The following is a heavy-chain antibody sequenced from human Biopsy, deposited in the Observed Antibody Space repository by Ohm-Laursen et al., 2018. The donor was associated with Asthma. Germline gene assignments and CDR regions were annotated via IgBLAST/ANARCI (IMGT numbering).Heavy chain of an antibody. Sequence: TLSLTCAVSGDSIDSGDYSWTWIRQSPGVGLEWIGYIYRNGATYYNPPLKNRVTISIDRSKNQFSLRLRSVTAADTAVYYCARGWNCGGDCYSLDSWGQGTLVTVSS. CDR2: IYRNGAT. V-gene: IGHV4-30-2*06. CDR3: ARGWNCGGDCYSLDS. CDR1: GDSIDSGDYS. J-gene: IGHJ4*02. D-gene: IGHD2-21*02.